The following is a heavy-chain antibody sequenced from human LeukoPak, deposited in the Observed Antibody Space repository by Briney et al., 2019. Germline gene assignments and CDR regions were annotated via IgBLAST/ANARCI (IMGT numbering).Heavy chain of an antibody. Sequence: RPGGSLRLSCAASGFTFSSYAMSWVRQAPGKGLEWVSAISGSGGSTYYADSVKGRFTISRDNSKNTLYLQLNSLRAEDTAVYYCAKPTNYYYDTQGGDYWGQGTLVTVSS. D-gene: IGHD3-22*01. J-gene: IGHJ4*02. CDR3: AKPTNYYYDTQGGDY. CDR1: GFTFSSYA. V-gene: IGHV3-23*01. CDR2: ISGSGGST.